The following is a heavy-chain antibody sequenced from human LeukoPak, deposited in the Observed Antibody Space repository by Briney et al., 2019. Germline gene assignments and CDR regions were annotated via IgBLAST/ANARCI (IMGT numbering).Heavy chain of an antibody. V-gene: IGHV1-2*02. Sequence: ASVKVSCKASGYTFTGYYMHWVRQAPGQGLEWMGWINPNSGGTNYAQKFQGRVTMTRDTSISTAYMELSSLRSEDTAVYYCARDLPLGYYDSSGYHYHRFDPWGQGTLVTVSS. J-gene: IGHJ5*02. CDR1: GYTFTGYY. CDR2: INPNSGGT. D-gene: IGHD3-22*01. CDR3: ARDLPLGYYDSSGYHYHRFDP.